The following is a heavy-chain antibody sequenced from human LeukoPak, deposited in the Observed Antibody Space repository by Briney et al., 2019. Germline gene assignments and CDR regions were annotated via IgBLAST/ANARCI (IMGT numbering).Heavy chain of an antibody. J-gene: IGHJ6*03. CDR3: ARGYCSSTTCQIGGLIRSDMDV. CDR1: GFIFSTYS. CDR2: IGTSSSYI. Sequence: GGSLRLSCAASGFIFSTYSMNWVRQAPGKGLEWVSSIGTSSSYIYYGDSVKGRFTISRDNAKNSLYLQMNSLRAEDTAVYYCARGYCSSTTCQIGGLIRSDMDVWGKGTTVTVSS. V-gene: IGHV3-21*01. D-gene: IGHD2-2*01.